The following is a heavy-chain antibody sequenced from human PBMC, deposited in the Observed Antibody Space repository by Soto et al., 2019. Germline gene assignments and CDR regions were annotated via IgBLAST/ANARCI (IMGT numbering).Heavy chain of an antibody. CDR1: GFTFTSSA. CDR2: IVVGSGNT. CDR3: AADLYYYDSSGHKHILFDY. Sequence: QMQLVQSGPEVKKPGTSVKVSCKASGFTFTSSAVQWVRQARGQRLEWIGWIVVGSGNTNYAQKFQERVTITRDMSTRTAYMELSSLRSEDKAVYYCAADLYYYDSSGHKHILFDYWGQGTLVTVSS. J-gene: IGHJ4*02. V-gene: IGHV1-58*01. D-gene: IGHD3-22*01.